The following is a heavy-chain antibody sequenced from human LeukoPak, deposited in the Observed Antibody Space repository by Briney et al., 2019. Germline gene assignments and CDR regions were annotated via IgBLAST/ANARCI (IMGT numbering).Heavy chain of an antibody. D-gene: IGHD2-15*01. J-gene: IGHJ4*02. CDR2: IYYSGTT. Sequence: PSETLSLTCTVSGGSISNYYWSWIRQPPGKGLEWIGYIYYSGTTNYNPSPKSRVTISVDTSKNQFSLRLSSVTAADTAVYYCARHGLVAASSFDYWGQGILVTVSS. CDR1: GGSISNYY. CDR3: ARHGLVAASSFDY. V-gene: IGHV4-59*08.